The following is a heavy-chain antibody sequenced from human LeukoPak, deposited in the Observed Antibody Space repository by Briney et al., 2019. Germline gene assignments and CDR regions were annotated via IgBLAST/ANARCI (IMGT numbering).Heavy chain of an antibody. Sequence: SETLSLTCSVSGASVSSASYWTWIRQPPGKGVEWIAHIYNGVNTNYNPSLKSRVTISVDTSKNQFSLRLNSVTAADTAVYYCARSRAFNSGAFDPWGQGSLVTVSS. J-gene: IGHJ5*02. CDR1: GASVSSASY. CDR3: ARSRAFNSGAFDP. D-gene: IGHD1-26*01. CDR2: IYNGVNT. V-gene: IGHV4-61*01.